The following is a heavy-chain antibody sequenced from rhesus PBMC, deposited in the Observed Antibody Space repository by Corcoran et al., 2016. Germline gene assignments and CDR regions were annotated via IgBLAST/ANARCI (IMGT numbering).Heavy chain of an antibody. CDR3: AGPYSSGWSFFDY. Sequence: QLQLQESGPGLVKPSETLSVTCAVSGGSISSSYWSWIRQAPGKGLEWIGYIYGSGSSTNYNPSLKCRVTLSVDTSKNQLSLRLSSVTAADTAVYYCAGPYSSGWSFFDYWGQGVLVTVSS. V-gene: IGHV4-169*01. CDR2: IYGSGSST. J-gene: IGHJ4*01. CDR1: GGSISSSY. D-gene: IGHD6S26*01.